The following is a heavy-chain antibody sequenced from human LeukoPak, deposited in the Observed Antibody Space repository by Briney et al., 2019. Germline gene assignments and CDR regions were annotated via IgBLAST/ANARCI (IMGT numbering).Heavy chain of an antibody. CDR1: GFTFSSYE. V-gene: IGHV3-48*03. CDR3: VRGETSLTSKLDY. J-gene: IGHJ4*02. Sequence: GGSLRLSCAASGFTFSSYEMNWVRQAPGKGLEWVSYISRSGSTIYYADSVKGRFTVSRDNVRDSLYLQMNSLRDEDTAIYYCVRGETSLTSKLDYWGQGTLVTVSS. D-gene: IGHD4-17*01. CDR2: ISRSGSTI.